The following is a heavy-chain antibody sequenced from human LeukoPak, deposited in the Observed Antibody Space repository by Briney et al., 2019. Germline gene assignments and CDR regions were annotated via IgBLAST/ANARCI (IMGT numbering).Heavy chain of an antibody. J-gene: IGHJ4*02. D-gene: IGHD6-6*01. CDR2: INSDGSST. CDR3: ARAGNSTSRRYFDY. Sequence: GGSLRLSCAASGFTFSSYWMRWVRQAPGKGLVWVSRINSDGSSTSYADSVKGRFTISRDNAKNTLYLQMNSLRAEDTAVYYCARAGNSTSRRYFDYWGQGTLVTVSS. CDR1: GFTFSSYW. V-gene: IGHV3-74*01.